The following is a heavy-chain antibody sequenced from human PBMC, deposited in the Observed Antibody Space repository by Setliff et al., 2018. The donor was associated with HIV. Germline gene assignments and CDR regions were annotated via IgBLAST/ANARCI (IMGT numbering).Heavy chain of an antibody. V-gene: IGHV3-48*01. Sequence: PGGSLRLSCVASGFTFSSYAMHWVRQAPGKGLEWVSYITSGSDIVYYADSVKGRFTISRDNSKNTLYLQMNSLRAEDTAVYYCTTEGDITIFGVVITNFDYWGQGTLVTVSS. D-gene: IGHD3-3*01. J-gene: IGHJ4*02. CDR2: ITSGSDIV. CDR3: TTEGDITIFGVVITNFDY. CDR1: GFTFSSYA.